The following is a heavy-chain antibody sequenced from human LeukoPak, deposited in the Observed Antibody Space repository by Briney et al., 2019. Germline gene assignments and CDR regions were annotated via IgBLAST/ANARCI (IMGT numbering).Heavy chain of an antibody. Sequence: SETLSLTCTVSGGSISSSSYYWGWIRQPPGKGLEWIGSIYYSGSTYYNPSLKSRVTISVGTSKNQFSLKLSSVTAADTAVYCCARRNWVVGARYYFDYWGQGTLVTVSS. CDR3: ARRNWVVGARYYFDY. D-gene: IGHD1-26*01. V-gene: IGHV4-39*01. CDR2: IYYSGST. CDR1: GGSISSSSYY. J-gene: IGHJ4*02.